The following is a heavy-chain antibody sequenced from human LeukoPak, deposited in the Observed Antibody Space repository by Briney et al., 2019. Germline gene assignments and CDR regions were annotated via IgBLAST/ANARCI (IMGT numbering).Heavy chain of an antibody. J-gene: IGHJ4*02. CDR2: IYYSGST. D-gene: IGHD1-1*01. CDR1: GGSISSGGYY. Sequence: SETLSLTCTVSGGSISSGGYYWSWIRQHPGKGLEWIGYIYYSGSTYYNPSLKSRVTISVDTSKNQFSLKLSSVTAADTAVYYCARRPSGVQLYDYWRQGTLVTVSS. V-gene: IGHV4-31*03. CDR3: ARRPSGVQLYDY.